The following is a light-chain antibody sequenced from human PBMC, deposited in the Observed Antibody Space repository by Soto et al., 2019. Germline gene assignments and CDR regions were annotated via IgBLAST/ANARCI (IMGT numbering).Light chain of an antibody. J-gene: IGKJ1*01. Sequence: EIVMTQSPATLSVSPGERATLSCRASQRVSRNLAWYQQKPGQAPRLLIYAASRRATGIPDTFSGSGSGTDFTLTITRLEPEDFALYYCQQYGHSPRTFGQGTKVDIK. CDR2: AAS. CDR3: QQYGHSPRT. CDR1: QRVSRN. V-gene: IGKV3-20*01.